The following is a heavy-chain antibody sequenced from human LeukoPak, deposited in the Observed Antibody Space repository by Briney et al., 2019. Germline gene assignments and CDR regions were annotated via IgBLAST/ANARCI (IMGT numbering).Heavy chain of an antibody. V-gene: IGHV6-1*01. CDR2: TFYSSKWYD. CDR3: ARVFGTGSGWYRFSFDY. Sequence: SQTLSLTCAISGDSVSSVSSAWNWIRQSPSGGLELLGTTFYSSKWYDDSARSVKGRISNNPDTSKNQFSLQLKSVTPEDTAVYYCARVFGTGSGWYRFSFDYWGQGTLVTVSS. CDR1: GDSVSSVSSA. J-gene: IGHJ4*02. D-gene: IGHD6-19*01.